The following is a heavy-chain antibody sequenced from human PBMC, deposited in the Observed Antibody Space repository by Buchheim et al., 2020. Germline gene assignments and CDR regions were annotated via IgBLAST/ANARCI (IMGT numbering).Heavy chain of an antibody. Sequence: QVQLQESGPGLVKPSETLSLTCTVSGGSVSNGSHYWSWVRQPPGKGLEWIGYVYYNGGTNYNPSLKSRVTISIDTSKEQFSLRLSPVSAADTAAYYCARVARSSGIDYWGQGTL. D-gene: IGHD3-22*01. J-gene: IGHJ4*02. V-gene: IGHV4-61*01. CDR2: VYYNGGT. CDR1: GGSVSNGSHY. CDR3: ARVARSSGIDY.